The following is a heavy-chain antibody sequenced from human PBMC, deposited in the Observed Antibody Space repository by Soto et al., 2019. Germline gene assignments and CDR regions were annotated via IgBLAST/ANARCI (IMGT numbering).Heavy chain of an antibody. D-gene: IGHD3-22*01. Sequence: PSETLSLTCTVSGDSINKYQWSWVRQPPGKGLEWIGCFYFSTNYNPALNSRVTISVDRSKNHFSLKLTSVTAADTAVYFCARSITRYSSPDYWGQGTLVTVSS. CDR1: GDSINKYQ. J-gene: IGHJ4*02. CDR3: ARSITRYSSPDY. CDR2: FYFST. V-gene: IGHV4-59*08.